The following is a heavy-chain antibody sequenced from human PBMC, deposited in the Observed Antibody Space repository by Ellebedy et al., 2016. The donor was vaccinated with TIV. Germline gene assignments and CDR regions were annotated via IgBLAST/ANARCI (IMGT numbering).Heavy chain of an antibody. J-gene: IGHJ4*02. CDR2: ISYDGSNK. D-gene: IGHD6-19*01. V-gene: IGHV3-30-3*01. CDR3: ARDGVRGVAVAPWGYFDY. CDR1: GFTFSSYA. Sequence: GESLKISCAASGFTFSSYAMHWVRQAPGKGLEWVAVISYDGSNKYYADSVKGRFTISRDNSKNTLYLQMNSLRAEDTAVYYCARDGVRGVAVAPWGYFDYWGQGTLVTVSS.